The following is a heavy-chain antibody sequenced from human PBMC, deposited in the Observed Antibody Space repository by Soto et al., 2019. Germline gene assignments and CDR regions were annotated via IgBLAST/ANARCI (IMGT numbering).Heavy chain of an antibody. D-gene: IGHD6-13*01. CDR2: IYHSGST. Sequence: PSETLSLTCTVSGGSISSGDYYWSWIRQPPGKGLEWIGYIYHSGSTYYNPSLKRRFSISVDTSKNQFSLQLSSVTVADTAVYYCASYFKRSSSPPGHLESWGLGSMVTGSS. J-gene: IGHJ5*01. CDR1: GGSISSGDYY. CDR3: ASYFKRSSSPPGHLES. V-gene: IGHV4-30-4*01.